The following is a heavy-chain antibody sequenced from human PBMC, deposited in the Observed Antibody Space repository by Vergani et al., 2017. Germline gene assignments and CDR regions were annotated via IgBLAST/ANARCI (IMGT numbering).Heavy chain of an antibody. Sequence: QVQLQQWGGGLLKPSETLSLTCVVNGGSFTSYHWTWIRQSPGEGLEWVGDIDHTGRPDYNPSLKSRLTMSVDKSRNQFSLTVNSVTATDTAIYFCARVNTETNGHLSYYFYMDGWGQGTAVAV. J-gene: IGHJ6*03. V-gene: IGHV4-34*01. D-gene: IGHD4-11*01. CDR3: ARVNTETNGHLSYYFYMDG. CDR1: GGSFTSYH. CDR2: IDHTGRP.